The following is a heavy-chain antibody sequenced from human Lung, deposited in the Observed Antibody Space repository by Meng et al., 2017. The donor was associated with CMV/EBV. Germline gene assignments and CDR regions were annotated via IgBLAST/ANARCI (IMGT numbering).Heavy chain of an antibody. CDR1: SW. D-gene: IGHD3-3*01. Sequence: SWGSWVGQAAGKGLEWSGEVVQGRRTNDKTSLKGRVANLVDKSNRQFSLKLTSVTAADPAVYFCARGPTLREQYYNFSTPGDWFDPWGQGILVTVSS. CDR2: VVQGRRT. CDR3: ARGPTLREQYYNFSTPGDWFDP. V-gene: IGHV4-4*01. J-gene: IGHJ5*02.